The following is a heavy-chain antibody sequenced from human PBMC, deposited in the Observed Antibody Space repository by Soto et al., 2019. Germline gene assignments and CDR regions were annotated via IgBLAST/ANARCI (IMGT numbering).Heavy chain of an antibody. J-gene: IGHJ6*03. V-gene: IGHV1-8*01. CDR2: MNPNSGNT. CDR3: ARAEYCSGGSCYRGYYYYYMDV. CDR1: GYTFTSYD. D-gene: IGHD2-15*01. Sequence: ASVKVSCKASGYTFTSYDINWVRQATGQGLEWMGWMNPNSGNTGYAQKFQGRVTMTRNTSISTAYMELSSLRSEDTAVYYCARAEYCSGGSCYRGYYYYYMDVWGKGTTVTVSS.